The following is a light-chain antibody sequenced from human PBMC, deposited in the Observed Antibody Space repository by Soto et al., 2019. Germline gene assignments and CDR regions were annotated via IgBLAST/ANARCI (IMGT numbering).Light chain of an antibody. CDR2: GAS. J-gene: IGKJ4*01. CDR1: QDISNS. V-gene: IGKV1-33*01. Sequence: DIQMTQSPSSLSASVGDRVTITCQASQDISNSLNWYQQKPGKAPNLLIYGASNLETGVPSRFSGSGSGTDFTLTIDSLQPEDIATYYCQQCDNLLLTFGGGTKVEI. CDR3: QQCDNLLLT.